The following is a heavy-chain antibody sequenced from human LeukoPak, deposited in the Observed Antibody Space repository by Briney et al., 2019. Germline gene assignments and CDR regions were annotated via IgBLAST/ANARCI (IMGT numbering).Heavy chain of an antibody. CDR2: ISGSGGST. Sequence: PGGSLRLSCAASGFTFSSYAMSWVRQAPAKGLEWVSTISGSGGSTYYADSVKGRFTISRDNSRNTLSVQMNSLRADDTAVYFCARDRGFCSGASCYNSFDPWGQGTLVTVSS. V-gene: IGHV3-23*01. D-gene: IGHD2-15*01. CDR3: ARDRGFCSGASCYNSFDP. J-gene: IGHJ5*02. CDR1: GFTFSSYA.